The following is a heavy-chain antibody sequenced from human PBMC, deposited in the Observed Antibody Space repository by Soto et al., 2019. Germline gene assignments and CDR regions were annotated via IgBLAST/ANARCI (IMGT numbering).Heavy chain of an antibody. J-gene: IGHJ4*02. CDR2: ISWNSGSI. Sequence: EVQLVESGGGLVQPGGSLRLSCAASGFTFDDYAMHWVRQAPGKGLEWVSGISWNSGSIGYADSVKGRFTISRDNAKNSLYLQMNTLRAEATALYYCEKVAVVAVYWGQGTLVTVSS. D-gene: IGHD2-15*01. V-gene: IGHV3-9*01. CDR1: GFTFDDYA. CDR3: EKVAVVAVY.